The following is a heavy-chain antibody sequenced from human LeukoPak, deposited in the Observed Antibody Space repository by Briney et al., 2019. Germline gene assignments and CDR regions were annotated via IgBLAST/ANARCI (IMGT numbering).Heavy chain of an antibody. V-gene: IGHV3-21*01. Sequence: KTGGSLRLSCAASGFTFSTYTMKWVRQAPGKGREGGSSISSSSSYMFYADSLKGRFTISRDNTKHSLYLQMNSLRAGDTAVYYCARVRDLYRDYRGQGTLVTVSS. J-gene: IGHJ4*02. CDR2: ISSSSSYM. CDR1: GFTFSTYT. D-gene: IGHD2-2*02. CDR3: ARVRDLYRDY.